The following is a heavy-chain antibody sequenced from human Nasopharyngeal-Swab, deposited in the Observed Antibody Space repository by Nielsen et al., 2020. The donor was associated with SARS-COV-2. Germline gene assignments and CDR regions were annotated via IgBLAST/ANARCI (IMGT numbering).Heavy chain of an antibody. CDR2: INSDGSST. V-gene: IGHV3-74*01. J-gene: IGHJ4*02. D-gene: IGHD3-22*01. Sequence: WIRQPPGKGLVWVSRINSDGSSTTYADSVKGRFTISRDNAKNTLYLQMNSLRAEDTAVYYCARVPSYYYDSGGYLVYWGQGTLVTV. CDR3: ARVPSYYYDSGGYLVY.